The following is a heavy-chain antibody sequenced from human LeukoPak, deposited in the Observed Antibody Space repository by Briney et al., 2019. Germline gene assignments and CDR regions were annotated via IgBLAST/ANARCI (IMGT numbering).Heavy chain of an antibody. CDR2: ISWNSGSI. Sequence: GGSLRLSCAASGFTFDDYAMHWVRQAPGKGLEWVSGISWNSGSIAYADSVEGRFTVSRDNAKSSLYLQMNSLRAEDTALYYCAKAHLTLSSGWSFYGMDAWGQGTTVTVSS. CDR3: AKAHLTLSSGWSFYGMDA. J-gene: IGHJ6*02. V-gene: IGHV3-9*01. CDR1: GFTFDDYA. D-gene: IGHD6-19*01.